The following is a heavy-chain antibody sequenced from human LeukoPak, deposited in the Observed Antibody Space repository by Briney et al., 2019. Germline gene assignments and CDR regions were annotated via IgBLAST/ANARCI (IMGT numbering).Heavy chain of an antibody. CDR2: IYYSGST. CDR1: GGSISSSSYY. Sequence: PSETLSLTCTVSGGSISSSSYYWGWIRQPPGKGLEWIGSIYYSGSTYYNPSLKSRVTISVDTSKNQFSLKLSSVTAADTAVYYCAREVSAAAAVDYWGQGTLVTVSS. J-gene: IGHJ4*02. D-gene: IGHD6-13*01. CDR3: AREVSAAAAVDY. V-gene: IGHV4-39*07.